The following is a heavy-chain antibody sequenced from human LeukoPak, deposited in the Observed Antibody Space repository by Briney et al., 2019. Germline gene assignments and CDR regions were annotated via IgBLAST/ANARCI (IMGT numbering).Heavy chain of an antibody. V-gene: IGHV1-2*02. D-gene: IGHD2-2*01. CDR2: INPDSGGT. CDR1: GYTFTGYY. Sequence: ASVKVSCKASGYTFTGYYMHWVRQAPGQGLEWMGWINPDSGGTNYAQKFQGRVTMTRGTSISTAHMELSSLRSDDTAVYYCGRDHQYDFDYWGQGTLVTVSS. CDR3: GRDHQYDFDY. J-gene: IGHJ4*02.